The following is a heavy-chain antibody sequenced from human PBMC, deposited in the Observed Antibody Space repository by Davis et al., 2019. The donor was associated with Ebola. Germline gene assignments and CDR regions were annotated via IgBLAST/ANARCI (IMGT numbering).Heavy chain of an antibody. CDR2: ISSSGSTI. CDR3: AGYSYYYDSSGSPFDY. J-gene: IGHJ4*02. CDR1: GFTFSDYY. Sequence: GESLKISCAASGFTFSDYYMNWIRQAPGKGLEWISYISSSGSTIYYADSVKGRFTISRDNAKNSLYLQMNSLSAEDTAVYYCAGYSYYYDSSGSPFDYWGQGTLVTVSS. D-gene: IGHD3-22*01. V-gene: IGHV3-11*04.